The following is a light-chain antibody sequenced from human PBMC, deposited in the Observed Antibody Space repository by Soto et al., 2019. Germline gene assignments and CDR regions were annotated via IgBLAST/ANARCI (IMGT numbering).Light chain of an antibody. J-gene: IGLJ1*01. V-gene: IGLV1-44*01. Sequence: QSVLTQPPSASGTPGQRVTISCSGSSSNIGSNTVNWYQQLPGTAPKLLIYTNDQRPSGVPDRSSGSKSGTSASLAISGLQFEDEADYHCSSWDDNLDAEVFGAGTKVTVL. CDR3: SSWDDNLDAEV. CDR1: SSNIGSNT. CDR2: TND.